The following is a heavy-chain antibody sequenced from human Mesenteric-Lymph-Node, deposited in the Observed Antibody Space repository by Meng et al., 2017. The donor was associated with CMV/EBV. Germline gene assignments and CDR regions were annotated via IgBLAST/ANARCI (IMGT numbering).Heavy chain of an antibody. Sequence: SETLSLTCTVSGGSINNNTYYWGWTRQPPGKGLEWIGNIYYSGRTYYNPSLKSRVTISVDTSKNQFSLKLSSVTAADTAVYYCAALRFLEWFFRFDPWGQGTLVTVSS. CDR2: IYYSGRT. CDR1: GGSINNNTYY. V-gene: IGHV4-39*01. CDR3: AALRFLEWFFRFDP. D-gene: IGHD3-3*01. J-gene: IGHJ5*02.